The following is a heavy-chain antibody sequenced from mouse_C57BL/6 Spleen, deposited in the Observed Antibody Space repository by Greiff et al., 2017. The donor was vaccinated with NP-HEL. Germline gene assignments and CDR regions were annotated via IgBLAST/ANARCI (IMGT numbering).Heavy chain of an antibody. J-gene: IGHJ3*01. CDR3: ARYDYDQAWFAY. CDR2: INPSNGGT. Sequence: QVQLQQPGTELVKPGASVKLSCKASGYTFTSYWMHWVKQRPGQGLEWIGNINPSNGGTNYNEKFKSKATLTVDKSSSTAYMQLRSLTSEDSAVYYCARYDYDQAWFAYWGQGTLVTVSA. D-gene: IGHD2-4*01. CDR1: GYTFTSYW. V-gene: IGHV1-53*01.